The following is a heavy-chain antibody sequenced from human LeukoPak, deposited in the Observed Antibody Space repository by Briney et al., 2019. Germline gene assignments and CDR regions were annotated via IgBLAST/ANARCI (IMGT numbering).Heavy chain of an antibody. CDR3: ARDQYSSGWYLPYYYYGMVV. D-gene: IGHD6-19*01. CDR1: GFTFSSYS. V-gene: IGHV3-30*03. Sequence: GGSLRLSCAASGFTFSSYSMNWVRQVPGKGLEWVAVISYDGSNKYYADSVKGRFTISRDNSKNTLYLQMNSLRAEDTAVYYCARDQYSSGWYLPYYYYGMVVWGQGTTVTVSS. J-gene: IGHJ6*02. CDR2: ISYDGSNK.